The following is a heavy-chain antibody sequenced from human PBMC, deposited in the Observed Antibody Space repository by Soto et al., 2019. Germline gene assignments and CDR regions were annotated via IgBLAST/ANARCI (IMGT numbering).Heavy chain of an antibody. CDR1: GFTFSSYA. CDR2: ISGSGGST. Sequence: EGQLLESGGGLVQPGGSLRLSCAASGFTFSSYAMSWVRQAPGKGLEWVSGISGSGGSTYYADSVKGRCTISRYNSKNTLYLHMNRLRAEDTGVYYCATGIGFGELLVGMDVWGQGTTVTVSS. D-gene: IGHD3-10*01. CDR3: ATGIGFGELLVGMDV. J-gene: IGHJ6*02. V-gene: IGHV3-23*01.